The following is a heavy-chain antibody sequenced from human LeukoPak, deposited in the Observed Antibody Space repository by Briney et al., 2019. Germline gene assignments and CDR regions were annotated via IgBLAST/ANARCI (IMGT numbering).Heavy chain of an antibody. CDR2: ISGSGSGGST. CDR3: AKVVRAVAGGIDY. J-gene: IGHJ4*02. D-gene: IGHD6-19*01. V-gene: IGHV3-23*01. Sequence: GGSLRLSCAASGFIFSSYGMTWVRQAPGKGLEWVSAISGSGSGGSTYYADSVKGRFTISRDNSKNTLYLQMNSLRAEDTAVYYCAKVVRAVAGGIDYWGQGTLVTVSS. CDR1: GFIFSSYG.